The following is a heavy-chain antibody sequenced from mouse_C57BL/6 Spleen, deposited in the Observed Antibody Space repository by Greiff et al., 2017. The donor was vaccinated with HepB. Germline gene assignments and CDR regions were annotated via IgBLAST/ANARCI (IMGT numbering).Heavy chain of an antibody. CDR2: IDPETGGT. V-gene: IGHV1-15*01. J-gene: IGHJ2*01. CDR3: TREGLRYFDY. Sequence: VQLVESGAELVRPGASVTLSCKASGYTFTDYEMHWVKQTPVHGLEWIGAIDPETGGTAYNQKFKGKAILTADKSSSTAYMELRSLTSEDSAVYYCTREGLRYFDYWGQGTTLTVSS. CDR1: GYTFTDYE. D-gene: IGHD2-4*01.